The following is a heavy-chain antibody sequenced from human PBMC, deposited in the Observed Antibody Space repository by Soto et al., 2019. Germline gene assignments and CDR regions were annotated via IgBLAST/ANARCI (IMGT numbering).Heavy chain of an antibody. D-gene: IGHD3-3*01. CDR3: ATETIFGVVTPIPYYYYGMDV. CDR1: GYTLTELS. J-gene: IGHJ6*02. Sequence: GASVKVSCKVSGYTLTELSMHWVRQAPGKGLEWMGGFDPEDGETIYAQKFQGRVTMTEDTSTDTAYMELSSLRSEDTAVYYCATETIFGVVTPIPYYYYGMDVWRQGTTVTVSS. V-gene: IGHV1-24*01. CDR2: FDPEDGET.